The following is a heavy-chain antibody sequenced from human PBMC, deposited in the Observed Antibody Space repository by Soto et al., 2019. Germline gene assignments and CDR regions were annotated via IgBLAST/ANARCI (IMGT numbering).Heavy chain of an antibody. Sequence: GGSLRLSCAASGFTFSDYYMSWIRQAPGKGLEWVSYISSSSSYTNYADSVKGRFTISRDNAKDSLYLQMNSLRAEDTAVYYCARDSAKELRRLDPWGQGTLVTVS. CDR2: ISSSSSYT. CDR3: ARDSAKELRRLDP. CDR1: GFTFSDYY. J-gene: IGHJ5*02. V-gene: IGHV3-11*06. D-gene: IGHD1-7*01.